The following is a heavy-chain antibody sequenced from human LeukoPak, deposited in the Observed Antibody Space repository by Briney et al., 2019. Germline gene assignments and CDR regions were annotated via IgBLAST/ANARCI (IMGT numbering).Heavy chain of an antibody. CDR3: ARDYYDSSGYPYWVNCFDP. D-gene: IGHD3-22*01. CDR2: IIPMFGTA. CDR1: GGTFSSYA. J-gene: IGHJ5*02. Sequence: SVTVSCKASGGTFSSYAISWVRQAPGQGLEWMGGIIPMFGTANYAQKFQGRVTLPADESTSTAYMALSSLRSEYTAVYYCARDYYDSSGYPYWVNCFDPWGQGTLFNVSS. V-gene: IGHV1-69*13.